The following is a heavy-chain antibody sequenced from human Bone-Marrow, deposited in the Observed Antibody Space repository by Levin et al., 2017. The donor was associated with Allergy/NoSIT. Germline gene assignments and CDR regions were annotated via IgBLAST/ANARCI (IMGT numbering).Heavy chain of an antibody. Sequence: GESPKISCAASGFSFSTYGMQWVRQAPGKGLEWVAVISYDGNDEYYADSVKGRFTISRDNSRNILYLQMDSLRAEDTAVYYCAKGHYYDTRGSYSYLEYWGQGTRVTVSS. J-gene: IGHJ4*02. CDR2: ISYDGNDE. D-gene: IGHD3-22*01. CDR3: AKGHYYDTRGSYSYLEY. V-gene: IGHV3-30*18. CDR1: GFSFSTYG.